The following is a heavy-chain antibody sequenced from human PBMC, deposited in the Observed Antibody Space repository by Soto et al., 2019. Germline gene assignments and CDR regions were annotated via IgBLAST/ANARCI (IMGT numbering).Heavy chain of an antibody. D-gene: IGHD3-22*01. CDR3: ARFGNDYYDSSGYYFGV. Sequence: KISCKGSGYSFTSYWIGWVRQMPGKGLEWMGIIYPLDSETRYSPSFQGQVTISADTSISTAYLQWSSLKASDTAMYYCARFGNDYYDSSGYYFGVWGQGTRVTFSS. J-gene: IGHJ6*02. V-gene: IGHV5-51*01. CDR1: GYSFTSYW. CDR2: IYPLDSET.